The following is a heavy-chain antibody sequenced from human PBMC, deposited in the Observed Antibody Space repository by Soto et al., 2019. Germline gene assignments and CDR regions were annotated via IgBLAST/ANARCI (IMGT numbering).Heavy chain of an antibody. CDR1: GGSVNSPNW. CDR3: VRANSSGSPIDS. CDR2: MHHSGSS. J-gene: IGHJ4*02. V-gene: IGHV4-4*02. D-gene: IGHD6-19*01. Sequence: QVQLQQSGPGLVEPSGTLSLTCAVSGGSVNSPNWWNWVRQPPETGLEWIGEMHHSGSSNYNPSLKARLTLSVDKSTTELSMNLNSVTAADTAIYYCVRANSSGSPIDSWGQGILVTVSS.